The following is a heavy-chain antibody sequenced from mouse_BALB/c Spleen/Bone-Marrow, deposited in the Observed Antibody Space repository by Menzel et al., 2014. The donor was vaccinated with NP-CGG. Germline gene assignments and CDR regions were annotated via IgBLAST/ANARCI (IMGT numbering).Heavy chain of an antibody. CDR2: IYPGSGNT. D-gene: IGHD1-1*01. CDR3: AKGGYGSSYVRYYAMDY. V-gene: IGHV1-77*01. CDR1: GYTFTDYY. Sequence: QVQLQQSGAELARPGASVKLSCKASGYTFTDYYINWVKQRTGQGLEWIGEIYPGSGNTYYNEKFKGKATLTADKSSSTAYMQLSSLTSEDSAAYFCAKGGYGSSYVRYYAMDYWGQETSVTVSS. J-gene: IGHJ4*01.